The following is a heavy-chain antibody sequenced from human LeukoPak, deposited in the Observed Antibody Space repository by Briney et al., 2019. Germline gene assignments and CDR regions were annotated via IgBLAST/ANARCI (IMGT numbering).Heavy chain of an antibody. J-gene: IGHJ4*02. CDR1: GLTSSDHY. CDR2: ATNKAHSYTT. V-gene: IGHV3-72*01. Sequence: PGGSLTPYCPASGLTSSDHYMDCVRHTPGKGTERVGRATNKAHSYTTEYAASVKGRFTISRDDSKNSLYLQMNSLKTEDTAVYYCARRYCIGGNCRYSDYWGQGTLVTVSS. D-gene: IGHD2-15*01. CDR3: ARRYCIGGNCRYSDY.